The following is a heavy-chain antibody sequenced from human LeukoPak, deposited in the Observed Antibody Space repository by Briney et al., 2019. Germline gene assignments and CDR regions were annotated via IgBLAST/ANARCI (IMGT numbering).Heavy chain of an antibody. CDR2: ISGSGGST. J-gene: IGHJ4*02. D-gene: IGHD5-18*01. CDR3: ARLMDTAMGWGFDY. V-gene: IGHV3-23*01. Sequence: GGSLRLSCAASGFTFSSYAMSWVRQAPGKGLEWVSAISGSGGSTYYADSVKGRFTISRDNSKNTLHLQMNSLRAEDTAVYYCARLMDTAMGWGFDYWDQGTLVTVSS. CDR1: GFTFSSYA.